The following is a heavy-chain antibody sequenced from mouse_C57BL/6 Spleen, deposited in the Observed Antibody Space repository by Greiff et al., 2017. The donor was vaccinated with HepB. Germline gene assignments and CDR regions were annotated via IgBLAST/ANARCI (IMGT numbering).Heavy chain of an antibody. V-gene: IGHV1-18*01. CDR2: INPNNGGT. Sequence: EVQLVESGPELVKPGASVKIPCKASGYTFTDYNMDWVKQSHGKSLEWIGDINPNNGGTIYNQKFKGKATLTVDKSSSTAYMELRSLTSEDTAVYYCASYDEGFAYWGQGTLVTVSA. CDR1: GYTFTDYN. D-gene: IGHD2-12*01. J-gene: IGHJ3*01. CDR3: ASYDEGFAY.